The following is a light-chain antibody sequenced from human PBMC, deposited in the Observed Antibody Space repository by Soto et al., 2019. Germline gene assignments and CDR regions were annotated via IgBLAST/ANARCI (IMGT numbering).Light chain of an antibody. CDR2: SAS. CDR1: QSINNY. J-gene: IGKJ5*01. CDR3: QQSLTMPIT. Sequence: IHMTQSPASLSVSVGNRVTIICRASQSINNYLNWYLQRQGQAPKLLIRSASTLQRGVPSRFSGSVSRTEFNLTIADLQTDDFGTYYCQQSLTMPITFGHGTRLEIK. V-gene: IGKV1-39*01.